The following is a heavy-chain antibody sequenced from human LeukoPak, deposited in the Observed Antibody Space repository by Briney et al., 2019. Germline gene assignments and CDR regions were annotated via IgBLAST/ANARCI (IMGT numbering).Heavy chain of an antibody. V-gene: IGHV4-59*01. J-gene: IGHJ4*02. CDR2: IYYSGST. CDR3: ARSTMVRGVIGFDY. Sequence: SETLPLTCTVSGGSISSYYWSWIRQPPGKGLEWIGYIYYSGSTNYNPSLKSRVTISVDTSKNQFSLKLSSVTAADTAVYYCARSTMVRGVIGFDYWGQGTLVTVSS. D-gene: IGHD3-10*01. CDR1: GGSISSYY.